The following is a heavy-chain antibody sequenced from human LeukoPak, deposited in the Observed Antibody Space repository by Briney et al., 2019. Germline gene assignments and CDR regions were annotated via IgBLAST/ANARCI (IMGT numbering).Heavy chain of an antibody. J-gene: IGHJ4*02. CDR3: ARVIVGATTVNYFDY. CDR1: GFTFSSYS. CDR2: ISSSSSYI. D-gene: IGHD1-26*01. V-gene: IGHV3-21*01. Sequence: PGGSLRLFCAASGFTFSSYSMNWVRQAPGKGLEWVSSISSSSSYIYYADSVKGRFTISRDNAKNSLYLQMNSLRAEDTAVYYCARVIVGATTVNYFDYWGQGTLVTVSS.